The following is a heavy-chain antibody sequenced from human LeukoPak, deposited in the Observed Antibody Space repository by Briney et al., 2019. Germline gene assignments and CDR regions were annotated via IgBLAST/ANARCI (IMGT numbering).Heavy chain of an antibody. CDR3: VRESYVTMIIGDY. CDR2: ISSVGNTI. J-gene: IGHJ4*02. D-gene: IGHD3-22*01. Sequence: PGGSLRLSCAASGFTFSSYEMNWVRQAPGKGLEWVSFISSVGNTIYYADSVKGRFTISRDNAKNSLYLQMNSLRVEDTAVYYCVRESYVTMIIGDYWGQGTLSPSPQ. V-gene: IGHV3-48*03. CDR1: GFTFSSYE.